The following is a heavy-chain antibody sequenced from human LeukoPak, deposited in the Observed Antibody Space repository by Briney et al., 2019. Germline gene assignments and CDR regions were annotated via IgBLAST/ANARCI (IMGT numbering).Heavy chain of an antibody. CDR1: GDTFSNHA. D-gene: IGHD1-26*01. V-gene: IGHV1-69*04. J-gene: IGHJ4*02. CDR3: AREPIEMPEGGFDY. Sequence: SVKVSCKASGDTFSNHAINWVRQAPGQGLEWMGRIIPFLDITTSAQNSQGRVTTTADKSTSTAYMELSSLRSDDTAVYYCAREPIEMPEGGFDYWGQGVLVTVSS. CDR2: IIPFLDIT.